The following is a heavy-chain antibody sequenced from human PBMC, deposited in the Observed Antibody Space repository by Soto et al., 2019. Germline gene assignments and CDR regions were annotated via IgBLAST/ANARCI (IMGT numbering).Heavy chain of an antibody. D-gene: IGHD3-22*01. CDR3: AKLWGTSTYDSSGYTIDY. J-gene: IGHJ4*02. Sequence: GGSLGLACAASGFSFNSYGIHCVRQPPCKWLEWVAVISYDGSNKYYADSVKGRFTISRENSKNTLYLQMNSLRAEDTAVYYCAKLWGTSTYDSSGYTIDYWGQGTLVTVSS. CDR2: ISYDGSNK. V-gene: IGHV3-30*18. CDR1: GFSFNSYG.